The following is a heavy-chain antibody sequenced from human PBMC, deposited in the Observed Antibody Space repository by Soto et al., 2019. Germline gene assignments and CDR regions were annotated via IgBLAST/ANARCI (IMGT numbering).Heavy chain of an antibody. J-gene: IGHJ6*02. CDR1: GYTFYSHS. D-gene: IGHD5-18*01. Sequence: QAQLVQSGAEVKKPGASVKVSCKASGYTFYSHSISWVRQAPGQGLEWMGRINADYGNTPYAQKFRGRVTMTTDTSTTTVYMEVTNLRSDDTAVYYCARCIQGDYYYGMDVWGQGTTVTVSS. CDR2: INADYGNT. V-gene: IGHV1-18*01. CDR3: ARCIQGDYYYGMDV.